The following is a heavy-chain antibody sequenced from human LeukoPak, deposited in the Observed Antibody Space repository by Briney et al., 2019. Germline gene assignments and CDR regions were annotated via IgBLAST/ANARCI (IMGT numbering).Heavy chain of an antibody. CDR3: ARFLPGGDEDY. CDR2: ISPNSGGT. V-gene: IGHV1-2*02. D-gene: IGHD2-21*02. J-gene: IGHJ4*02. CDR1: GYTFTGYY. Sequence: RASVKVSCKASGYTFTGYYMHWVRQAPGQGLEWMGWISPNSGGTNYAQKFQGRVTMTRDTSISTAYMELSRLRSDDTAVYYCARFLPGGDEDYWGQGTLVTVSS.